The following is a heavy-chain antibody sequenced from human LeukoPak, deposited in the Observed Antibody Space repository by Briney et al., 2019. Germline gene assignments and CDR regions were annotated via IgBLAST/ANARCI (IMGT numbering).Heavy chain of an antibody. V-gene: IGHV5-51*01. CDR3: ARVAVAGPVEFDY. CDR2: IYPGDFDT. CDR1: GYSFNTYW. D-gene: IGHD6-19*01. J-gene: IGHJ4*02. Sequence: GESLKISCMGPGYSFNTYWIGWVRQMPGKGLEWMGVIYPGDFDTRYSPSFQGQVSISADKSISTAYLQWSSLKASDTAMYYCARVAVAGPVEFDYWGQGTLVSVSS.